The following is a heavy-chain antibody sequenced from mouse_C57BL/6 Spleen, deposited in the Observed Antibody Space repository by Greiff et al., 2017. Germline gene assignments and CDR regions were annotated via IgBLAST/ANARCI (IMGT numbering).Heavy chain of an antibody. CDR1: GFTFSDAW. CDR2: IRNKANNHAT. Sequence: EVHLVESGGGLVQPGGSMKLSCAASGFTFSDAWMDWVRQSPEKGLEWVAEIRNKANNHATYYAESVKGRFTISRDDSKSSVYLQMNSLRAEDTGIYYCTTTSSPSYYYAMDYWGQGTSVTVSS. V-gene: IGHV6-6*01. D-gene: IGHD1-1*01. J-gene: IGHJ4*01. CDR3: TTTSSPSYYYAMDY.